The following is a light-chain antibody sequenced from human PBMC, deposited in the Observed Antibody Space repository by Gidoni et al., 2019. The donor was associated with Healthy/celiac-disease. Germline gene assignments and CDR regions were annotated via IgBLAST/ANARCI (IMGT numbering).Light chain of an antibody. J-gene: IGLJ3*02. CDR2: RNT. V-gene: IGLV1-47*01. CDR1: RSNIGSNY. CDR3: AAWDDGLIGPWV. Sequence: HSVLPQPPAASGPTGPRGTIACSGRRSNIGSNYVYWYQPLPGTAPTLLFDRNTPRPSAVPDRFSGSKSGTAASLCSSGLRSEDEADYYCAAWDDGLIGPWVFGGGTKLTVL.